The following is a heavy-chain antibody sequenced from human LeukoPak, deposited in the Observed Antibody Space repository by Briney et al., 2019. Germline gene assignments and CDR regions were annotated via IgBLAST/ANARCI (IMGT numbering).Heavy chain of an antibody. CDR3: ARDNYYDILTGYYNYYYYYMDV. J-gene: IGHJ6*03. CDR1: GFTFSSYW. Sequence: GGSLRLPCAASGFTFSSYWMSWVRQAPGKGLEWVANIKQDGSEKYYVDSVKGRFTISRDNAKNSLYLQMNSLRAEDTAVYYCARDNYYDILTGYYNYYYYYMDVWGKGTTVTVSS. D-gene: IGHD3-9*01. V-gene: IGHV3-7*01. CDR2: IKQDGSEK.